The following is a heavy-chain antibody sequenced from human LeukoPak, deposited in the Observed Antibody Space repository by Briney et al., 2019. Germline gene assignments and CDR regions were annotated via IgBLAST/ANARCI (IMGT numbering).Heavy chain of an antibody. Sequence: SETLSLTRTVSGDSISRASYDSGWIRQPPGNGLEWIVSFYYSGSTYYNPSLKSRVTISVDASKNQFSLKLTSVTATDTAIYYCARDLGRGDSPGWGQGTMVTVSS. CDR3: ARDLGRGDSPG. J-gene: IGHJ3*01. CDR1: GDSISRASYD. V-gene: IGHV4-39*07. CDR2: FYYSGST. D-gene: IGHD3-10*01.